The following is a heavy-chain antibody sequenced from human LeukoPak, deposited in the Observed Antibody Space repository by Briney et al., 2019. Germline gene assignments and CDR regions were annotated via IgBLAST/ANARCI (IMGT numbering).Heavy chain of an antibody. D-gene: IGHD2-15*01. J-gene: IGHJ4*02. CDR2: IYYSGTT. V-gene: IGHV4-31*03. CDR3: TRDVPRSAGYPDN. CDR1: GGSISSGDHF. Sequence: SETLSLTCTVSGGSISSGDHFWSWIRQHPGKGLEWIGYIYYSGTTYYNPSLKSRVTISVDTSKNHFPLKLTSVTAADTAVYYCTRDVPRSAGYPDNWGQGTLVTVSS.